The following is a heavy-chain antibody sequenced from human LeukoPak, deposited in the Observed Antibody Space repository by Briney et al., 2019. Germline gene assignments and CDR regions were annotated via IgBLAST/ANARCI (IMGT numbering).Heavy chain of an antibody. V-gene: IGHV3-23*01. CDR3: AKRMTYDILPNYYYGMDV. CDR2: ISGSGGST. CDR1: GFTFSSYA. J-gene: IGHJ6*02. Sequence: GGSLRLSCAASGFTFSSYAMSWVRQAPGKGLEWVSAISGSGGSTYYADSVKGRFTISRDNSKNTLYLQMNSLRAADTAVYYCAKRMTYDILPNYYYGMDVWGQGTTVTVSS. D-gene: IGHD3-22*01.